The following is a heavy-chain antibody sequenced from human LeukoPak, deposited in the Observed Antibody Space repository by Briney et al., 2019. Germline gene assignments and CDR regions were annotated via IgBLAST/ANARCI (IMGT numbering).Heavy chain of an antibody. V-gene: IGHV3-11*04. CDR1: GLTFSDYY. CDR2: ISSSGSTI. D-gene: IGHD1-26*01. J-gene: IGHJ4*02. CDR3: ARARIVGATTDY. Sequence: GGSLRLSCAASGLTFSDYYMSWIRQAPGKGLEWVSYISSSGSTIYYADSVKGRFTISRDNAKNTLYLQMNSLRAEDTAVYYCARARIVGATTDYWGQGTLVTVSS.